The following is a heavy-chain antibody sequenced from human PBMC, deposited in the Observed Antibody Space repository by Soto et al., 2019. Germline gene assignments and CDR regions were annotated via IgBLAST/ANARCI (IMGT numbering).Heavy chain of an antibody. CDR1: SFTFRNYW. J-gene: IGHJ4*02. CDR3: ARLNSRSMDY. Sequence: GGSLRLSCAASSFTFRNYWMRWVRQAPGKGLEWVATINEDGDKRYYVDSVEGRFTISRDNAKNSLFLQMNSLGAEDTAVYYCARLNSRSMDYWGQGTLVTVSS. V-gene: IGHV3-7*01. D-gene: IGHD2-2*01. CDR2: INEDGDKR.